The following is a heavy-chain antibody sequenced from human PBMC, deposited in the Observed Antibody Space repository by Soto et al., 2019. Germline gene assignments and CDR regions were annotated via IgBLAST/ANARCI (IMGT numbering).Heavy chain of an antibody. J-gene: IGHJ4*02. CDR2: ISYGGSIK. CDR1: GFTFSTYA. D-gene: IGHD3-22*01. V-gene: IGHV3-30-3*01. CDR3: ARDTAERYYDSSGYTLDY. Sequence: GGYLRLSCAASGFTFSTYAMHWVRQAPGKGLEWVAIISYGGSIKYYADSVKGRFTISRDISKNTLYLQMNSLRVEDTAVYYCARDTAERYYDSSGYTLDYWGQGTLVTVSS.